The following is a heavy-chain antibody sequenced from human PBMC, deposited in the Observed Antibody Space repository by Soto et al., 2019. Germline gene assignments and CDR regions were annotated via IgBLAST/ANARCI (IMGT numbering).Heavy chain of an antibody. D-gene: IGHD4-17*01. CDR1: GGSISSGGYY. J-gene: IGHJ4*02. CDR3: ARDQRTTVTTYYFDY. CDR2: IYYSGST. Sequence: QVQLQESGPGLVKPSQTLSLTCTVSGGSISSGGYYWSWIRQHPGKGLEWIGYIYYSGSTSYNPSLKSRVTISVDTSKNQFSLKLSSVTAADTAVYYCARDQRTTVTTYYFDYWGQGTLVTVSS. V-gene: IGHV4-31*03.